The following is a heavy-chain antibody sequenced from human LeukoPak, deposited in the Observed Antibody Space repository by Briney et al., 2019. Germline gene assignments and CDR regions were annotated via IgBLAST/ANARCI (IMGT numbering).Heavy chain of an antibody. CDR1: GFTFSSYG. D-gene: IGHD6-13*01. CDR3: ARGGEAAALLGPFFDY. CDR2: IWYDGSNK. Sequence: PGGSLRLSCAASGFTFSSYGMHWVRQAPGKGLEWVAVIWYDGSNKYYADSVKGRFTISRDNSKNTLYLQMNSLRAEDTAVYYCARGGEAAALLGPFFDYWGQGTLVTVSS. V-gene: IGHV3-33*01. J-gene: IGHJ4*02.